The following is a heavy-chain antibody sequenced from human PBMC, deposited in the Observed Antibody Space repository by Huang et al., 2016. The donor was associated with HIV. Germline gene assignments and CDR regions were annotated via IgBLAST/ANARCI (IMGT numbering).Heavy chain of an antibody. CDR1: GYTFNGYW. CDR3: ARQGVGDFVVEPTGLGAFDI. CDR2: VYPGDSDT. D-gene: IGHD2-2*01. Sequence: EVQLVQSGAVVKKPGESLKISCKGSGYTFNGYWIGWVRQMPGKGLEWVGIVYPGDSDTTYSPSFQGQVTISADKSMSTAYLQWSGLKASETAMYYCARQGVGDFVVEPTGLGAFDIWGQGTMVTVSS. V-gene: IGHV5-51*01. J-gene: IGHJ3*02.